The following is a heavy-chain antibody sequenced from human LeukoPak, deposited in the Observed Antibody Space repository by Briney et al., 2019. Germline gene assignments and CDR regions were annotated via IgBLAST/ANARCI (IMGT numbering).Heavy chain of an antibody. CDR2: TSRSGDYT. D-gene: IGHD4-17*01. CDR3: AKDRDDSGDYAFDY. CDR1: GFSFSGYV. J-gene: IGHJ4*02. Sequence: GVSLRLSCAASGFSFSGYVMSWVRQAPGKGLEWVSVTSRSGDYTNYADSVKGRFTISRDNSKNTLSLQMSSLRAEDTAIYYCAKDRDDSGDYAFDYWGQGILVSVSS. V-gene: IGHV3-23*01.